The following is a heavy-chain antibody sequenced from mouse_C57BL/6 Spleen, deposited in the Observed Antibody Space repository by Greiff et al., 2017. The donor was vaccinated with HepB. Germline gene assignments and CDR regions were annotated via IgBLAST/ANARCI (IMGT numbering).Heavy chain of an antibody. CDR3: ARPSSVVAYYYAMDY. V-gene: IGHV5-17*01. Sequence: DVHLVESGGGLVKPGGSLKLSCAASGFTFSDYGMHWVRQAPEKGLEWVAYISSGSSTIYYADTVKGRFTISRDNAKNTLFLQMTSLRSEDTAMYYCARPSSVVAYYYAMDYWGQGTSVTVSS. D-gene: IGHD1-1*01. J-gene: IGHJ4*01. CDR1: GFTFSDYG. CDR2: ISSGSSTI.